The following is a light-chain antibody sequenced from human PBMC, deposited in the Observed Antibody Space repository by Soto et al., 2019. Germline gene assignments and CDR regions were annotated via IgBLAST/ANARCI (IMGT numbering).Light chain of an antibody. CDR1: QSVNNNY. J-gene: IGKJ2*01. CDR3: QQYDRSLMNI. CDR2: GAS. V-gene: IGKV3-20*01. Sequence: EIVLTQSPGTLSLSPGERATLSCRVSQSVNNNYLAWYQQKPGQSPRLLIYGASSRATGVPVRFSGSGSGTDFSLTNIRLEPEDFAVYYWQQYDRSLMNIFGQGTKLEIK.